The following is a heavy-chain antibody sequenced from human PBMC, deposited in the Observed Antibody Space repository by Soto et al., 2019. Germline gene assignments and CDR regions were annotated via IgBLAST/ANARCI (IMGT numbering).Heavy chain of an antibody. CDR3: ARGGTPIAY. CDR1: GYTFTNFG. J-gene: IGHJ4*02. CDR2: ISAYNGKT. Sequence: VQLVQSGAEVKKPGASVKVPCRASGYTFTNFGISWVRQAPGQGLEWMGWISAYNGKTNYPQNFQGRVTMTTDTCTSTAYMALRSLRTADTAVYYCARGGTPIAYWCQASMVTVPS. V-gene: IGHV1-18*01. D-gene: IGHD3-16*01.